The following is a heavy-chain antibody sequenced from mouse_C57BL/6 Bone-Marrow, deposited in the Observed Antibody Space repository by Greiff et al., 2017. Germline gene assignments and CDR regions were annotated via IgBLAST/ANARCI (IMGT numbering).Heavy chain of an antibody. CDR2: IWSGGST. V-gene: IGHV2-2*01. D-gene: IGHD2-4*01. CDR1: GFSLPSYG. J-gene: IGHJ1*03. CDR3: ARRGADYLWYFDV. Sequence: QVQLQQPGPGLVQPSQSLSITCTVSGFSLPSYGVPWVRQSPGKGLEWLGVIWSGGSTDYNAAFISRLSISKDNSTSQVFIKMNSLQADDTAIYYCARRGADYLWYFDVWGTGTTVTVSS.